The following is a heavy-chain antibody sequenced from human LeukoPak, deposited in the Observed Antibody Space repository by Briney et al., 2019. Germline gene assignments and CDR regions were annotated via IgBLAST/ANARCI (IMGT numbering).Heavy chain of an antibody. J-gene: IGHJ3*02. CDR2: IYYSGST. V-gene: IGHV4-39*07. CDR1: GGSISSSSYY. CDR3: ARDLGCSGGSCYSNAFDI. D-gene: IGHD2-15*01. Sequence: SETLSLTCTVSGGSISSSSYYWGWIRQPPGKGLEWIGSIYYSGSTYYNPSLKSRVTISVDTSKNQFSLKLSSVTAADTAVYYCARDLGCSGGSCYSNAFDIWGQGTMVTVSS.